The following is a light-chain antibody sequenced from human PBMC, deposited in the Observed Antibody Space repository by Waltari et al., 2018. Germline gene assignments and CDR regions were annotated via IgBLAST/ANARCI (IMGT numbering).Light chain of an antibody. CDR2: WAS. V-gene: IGKV4-1*01. CDR1: QSVLYSSNTKNY. J-gene: IGKJ3*01. Sequence: DIVMTQSPDSLAVSLGERATINCSSSQSVLYSSNTKNYLAWYQQTPGQPPKLLFYWASTRGSGVPDRFSGSGSGTDFTLTISSLQAEDVAVYYCLQYYTTPFTFGPGTKVDI. CDR3: LQYYTTPFT.